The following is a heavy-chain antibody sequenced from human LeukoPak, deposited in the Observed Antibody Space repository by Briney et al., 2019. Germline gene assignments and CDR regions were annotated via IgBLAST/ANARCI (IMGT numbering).Heavy chain of an antibody. D-gene: IGHD6-13*01. CDR1: GFTFSSYA. Sequence: GGSLRLSCAASGFTFSSYAMHWVRQAPGKGLEWVAVISYDGSNKYYADFVKGRFTISRDNSKNTLYLQMNSLRAEDTAVYYCARPEGSSSWFPFDYWGQGTLVTVSS. V-gene: IGHV3-30-3*01. J-gene: IGHJ4*02. CDR2: ISYDGSNK. CDR3: ARPEGSSSWFPFDY.